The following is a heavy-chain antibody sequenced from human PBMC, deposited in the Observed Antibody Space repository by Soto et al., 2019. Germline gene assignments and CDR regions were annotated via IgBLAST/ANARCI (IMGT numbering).Heavy chain of an antibody. CDR3: AKQGGSGQANNYYDYGMDV. Sequence: QVQLVESGGGVVQPGRSLRLSCAASGFTFSSYGMHWVRQAPGKGLEWVAVISYDGSNKYYADSVKGRFTISRDNSKNTLYLQMNSLRAEDTAVYYCAKQGGSGQANNYYDYGMDVWGQGTTVTVSS. V-gene: IGHV3-30*18. CDR2: ISYDGSNK. CDR1: GFTFSSYG. D-gene: IGHD6-19*01. J-gene: IGHJ6*02.